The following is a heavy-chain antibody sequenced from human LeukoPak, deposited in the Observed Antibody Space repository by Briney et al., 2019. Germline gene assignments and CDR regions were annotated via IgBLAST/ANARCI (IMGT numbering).Heavy chain of an antibody. CDR1: GFTFSSYA. J-gene: IGHJ4*02. D-gene: IGHD3-9*01. V-gene: IGHV3-7*03. CDR2: IKQDGSEK. Sequence: PGGSLRLSCAASGFTFSSYAMSWVRQAPGKGLEWVANIKQDGSEKYYVDSVKGRFTISRDNAKNSLYLQMNSLRAEDTAVYYCARDLNDWSPFDYWGQGTLVTVSS. CDR3: ARDLNDWSPFDY.